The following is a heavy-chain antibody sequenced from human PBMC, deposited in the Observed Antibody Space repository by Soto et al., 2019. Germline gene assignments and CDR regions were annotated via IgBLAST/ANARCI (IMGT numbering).Heavy chain of an antibody. D-gene: IGHD2-2*01. Sequence: ASVKVSCKASGGTFSSYAISWVRQAPGQGIEWMGGIIPIFGTANYAQKFQGRVTITADESTSTAYMELSSLRSEDTVVYYCARGEIVVVPAAIHDAFDIWGQGTMVTVSS. CDR3: ARGEIVVVPAAIHDAFDI. CDR2: IIPIFGTA. CDR1: GGTFSSYA. V-gene: IGHV1-69*13. J-gene: IGHJ3*02.